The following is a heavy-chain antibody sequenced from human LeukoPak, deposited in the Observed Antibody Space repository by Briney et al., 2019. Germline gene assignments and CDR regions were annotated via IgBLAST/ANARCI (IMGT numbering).Heavy chain of an antibody. V-gene: IGHV4-30-2*01. CDR3: ARGYTSYYDSSGYRNFDY. CDR1: GGSISSGGYY. D-gene: IGHD3-22*01. Sequence: PSETLSLTCTVSGGSISSGGYYWSWIRQPPGKGLEWIGYIYHSGSTYYSPSLKSRVTISVDTSKNQFSLKLSSVTAADTAVYYCARGYTSYYDSSGYRNFDYWGQGTLVTVSS. CDR2: IYHSGST. J-gene: IGHJ4*02.